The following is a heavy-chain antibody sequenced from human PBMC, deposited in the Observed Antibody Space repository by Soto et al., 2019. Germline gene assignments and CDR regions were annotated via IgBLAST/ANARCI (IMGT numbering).Heavy chain of an antibody. V-gene: IGHV1-3*01. CDR2: MNADSGNT. CDR3: ARGDRGRGYWFDP. J-gene: IGHJ5*02. Sequence: ASVKVSCKASGYTFTSYAMHWVRQAPGQRLEWMGWMNADSGNTRYSKKFQDRVTMTRNDSIRTAYMELSSLRSEDTAVYYCARGDRGRGYWFDPWGQGTLVTVSS. CDR1: GYTFTSYA. D-gene: IGHD6-13*01.